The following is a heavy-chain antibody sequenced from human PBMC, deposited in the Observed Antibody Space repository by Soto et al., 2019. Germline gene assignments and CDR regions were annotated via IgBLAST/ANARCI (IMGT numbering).Heavy chain of an antibody. V-gene: IGHV3-23*01. CDR2: ITSGGST. D-gene: IGHD3-9*01. CDR1: GFAFNSYA. CDR3: ATELRYWYWCKRPDY. J-gene: IGHJ4*02. Sequence: EVQLLESGGGLVQPGGSLRLSCAASGFAFNSYAMNWVRQAPGKGLEWLSAITSGGSTYYSGTLGGRFTISRDNSRNTLFLQMENLRVYDTAIYYCATELRYWYWCKRPDYWGQGPRVTVSS.